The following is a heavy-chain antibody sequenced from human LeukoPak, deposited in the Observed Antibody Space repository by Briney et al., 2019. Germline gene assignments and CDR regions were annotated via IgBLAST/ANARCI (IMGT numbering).Heavy chain of an antibody. CDR1: GGSFSGYY. D-gene: IGHD1-1*01. V-gene: IGHV4-34*01. Sequence: SETLSLTCAVYGGSFSGYYWSWVRQPPGKGLEWIGEINHSGSTNYNPSLKSRVTISVDTSKNQFSLKLSSVTAADTAVYYCARVSWFPGTSYYYMDVWGKGTTVTVSS. CDR3: ARVSWFPGTSYYYMDV. J-gene: IGHJ6*03. CDR2: INHSGST.